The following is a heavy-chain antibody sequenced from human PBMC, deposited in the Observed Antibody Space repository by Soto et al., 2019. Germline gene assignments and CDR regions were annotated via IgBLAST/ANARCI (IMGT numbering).Heavy chain of an antibody. Sequence: QVQLVESGGGVVQPGRSLRLSCAASGFTFSTYGMHGVRQAPGMGLEGVAVIWYDGSHKDYADSVKGRFTISRNNSKNTLYLQMNSLRVEDTAVYYCARAVGPFDYWGQGTLVTVSS. CDR3: ARAVGPFDY. D-gene: IGHD1-26*01. J-gene: IGHJ4*02. CDR1: GFTFSTYG. V-gene: IGHV3-33*01. CDR2: IWYDGSHK.